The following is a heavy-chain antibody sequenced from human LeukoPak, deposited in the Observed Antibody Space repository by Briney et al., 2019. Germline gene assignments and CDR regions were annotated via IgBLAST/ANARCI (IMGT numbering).Heavy chain of an antibody. CDR2: ISWSSRAI. CDR3: VKDRTGGDIFTDVFDM. V-gene: IGHV3-9*03. D-gene: IGHD2-21*01. J-gene: IGHJ3*02. Sequence: GGSLRLSCAASGFTFDDYAMHWVRQAPGKGLEWVSGISWSSRAIAYADSVKGRFTISRDNAKNSLYLQMNSLRPDDMALYYCVKDRTGGDIFTDVFDMWGQGTMVTVSS. CDR1: GFTFDDYA.